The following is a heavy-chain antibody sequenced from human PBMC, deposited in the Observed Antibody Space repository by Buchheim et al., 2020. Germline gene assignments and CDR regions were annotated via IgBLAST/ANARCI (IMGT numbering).Heavy chain of an antibody. J-gene: IGHJ6*02. D-gene: IGHD1-7*01. V-gene: IGHV3-48*03. CDR2: ISRSGSTI. Sequence: EVQLVESGGGLVQPGGSLRLSCAASGFTFSSYEMNWVRQAPGKGLEWVSYISRSGSTIYYADSVKGRFTISRDNAKNSLYLQMNSLRAEDTAVYYCARVLRGLELTVGGMDVWGQGTT. CDR3: ARVLRGLELTVGGMDV. CDR1: GFTFSSYE.